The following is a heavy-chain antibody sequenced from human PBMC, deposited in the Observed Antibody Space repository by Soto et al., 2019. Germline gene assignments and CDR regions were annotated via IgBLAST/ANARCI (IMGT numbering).Heavy chain of an antibody. V-gene: IGHV3-21*01. CDR1: GFTFSSYS. D-gene: IGHD4-17*01. Sequence: EVQLVESGGGLVKPGGSLRLSCAASGFTFSSYSMNWVRQAPGKGLEWVSSISSSSSYIYYADSVKGRFTISRDNAKNSLYLQMNSLRAEATAVYYCARAIITRYGDYAGAFDIWGQGTMVTVSS. CDR3: ARAIITRYGDYAGAFDI. CDR2: ISSSSSYI. J-gene: IGHJ3*02.